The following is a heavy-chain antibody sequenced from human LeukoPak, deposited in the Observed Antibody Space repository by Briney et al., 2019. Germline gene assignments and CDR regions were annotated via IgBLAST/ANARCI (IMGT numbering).Heavy chain of an antibody. CDR1: GFTFSSHA. Sequence: PGGSLRLSCAASGFTFSSHAMNWVRQAPGKGLEWVSSISSSSSYIYYADSVKGRFTISRDNAKNSLYLQMNSLRAEDTAVYYCARAFHDYYDSSGYYTFDYWGQGTLVTVSS. CDR3: ARAFHDYYDSSGYYTFDY. CDR2: ISSSSSYI. D-gene: IGHD3-22*01. J-gene: IGHJ4*02. V-gene: IGHV3-21*01.